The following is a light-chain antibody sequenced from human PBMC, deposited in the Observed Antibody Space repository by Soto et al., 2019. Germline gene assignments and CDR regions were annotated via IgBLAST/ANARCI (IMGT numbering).Light chain of an antibody. V-gene: IGKV3-15*01. CDR3: QQYDAWPPGT. CDR1: RTIDTY. Sequence: DIVMTQSPAFVSASLGERVTLSCRAIRTIDTYLAWFQHRLGQPPRLLIFGASVRAPGVPPRFSGGGAGTEFTLTINRLRSEDFAVYFCQQYDAWPPGTFGGGTTVEI. J-gene: IGKJ4*01. CDR2: GAS.